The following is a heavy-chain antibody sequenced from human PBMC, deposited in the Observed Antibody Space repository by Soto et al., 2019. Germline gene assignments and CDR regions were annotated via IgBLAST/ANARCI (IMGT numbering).Heavy chain of an antibody. D-gene: IGHD1-26*01. V-gene: IGHV3-53*01. Sequence: GGSLRLSCAASGFTVSGNFMTWVRQAPGKGLEWVSVIYPAGTTHYADPVKGRFTISRDNSENTVYLQMNSLRAEDTAVYYCARAPYGGTYYWVFDYWGRGTLVTVSS. CDR2: IYPAGTT. J-gene: IGHJ4*02. CDR1: GFTVSGNF. CDR3: ARAPYGGTYYWVFDY.